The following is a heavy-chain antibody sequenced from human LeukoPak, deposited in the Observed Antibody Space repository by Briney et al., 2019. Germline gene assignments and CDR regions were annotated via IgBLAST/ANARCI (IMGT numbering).Heavy chain of an antibody. CDR2: IYPGDSDT. CDR1: GYSFTSYL. Sequence: GESLKISCKGSGYSFTSYLIGWVRQMPGKGLKGMGIIYPGDSDTRYSPSFQGQVTISADKSISTAYLQWSGLKASATAKYYCAXXXVGGNYYYYYGMDVWGQGTTVTVSS. D-gene: IGHD1-26*01. V-gene: IGHV5-51*01. J-gene: IGHJ6*02. CDR3: AXXXVGGNYYYYYGMDV.